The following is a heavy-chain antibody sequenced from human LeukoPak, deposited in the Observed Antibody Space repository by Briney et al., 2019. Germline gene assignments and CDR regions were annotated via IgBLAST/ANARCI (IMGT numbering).Heavy chain of an antibody. CDR1: GGTFRSYA. J-gene: IGHJ3*02. CDR2: IIPIFGTA. V-gene: IGHV1-69*13. Sequence: SVKVSCKASGGTFRSYAISWVRQAPGQGLEWMGGIIPIFGTANYAQKFQGRVTITADESTSTAYMELSSLRSEDTAVYYCARDNFQQWQQLVGGDAFDIWGQGTMVTVSS. CDR3: ARDNFQQWQQLVGGDAFDI. D-gene: IGHD6-13*01.